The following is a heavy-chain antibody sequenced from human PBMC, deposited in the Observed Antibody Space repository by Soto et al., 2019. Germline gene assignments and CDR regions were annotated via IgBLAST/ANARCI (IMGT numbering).Heavy chain of an antibody. J-gene: IGHJ1*01. CDR2: IYPGDSDT. Sequence: GESLKISCKGSGYSFTSYWIGWVRQMPGKGLEWMGIIYPGDSDTRYSPSFQGQVTISADKSISTAYLQWSSLKASDTAMYYCARHRNSGSYEAEYFQHWGQGTLVTVCS. CDR1: GYSFTSYW. D-gene: IGHD1-26*01. V-gene: IGHV5-51*01. CDR3: ARHRNSGSYEAEYFQH.